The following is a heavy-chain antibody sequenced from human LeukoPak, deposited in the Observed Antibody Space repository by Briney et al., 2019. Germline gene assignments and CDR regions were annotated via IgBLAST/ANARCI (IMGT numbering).Heavy chain of an antibody. J-gene: IGHJ3*02. Sequence: ASVKVSCKASGYTFTSYGITWVRQAPGQGLEGMGWISVYNGNTNYAQKLQDRVTMTTDTSTSTAYMELRSLRSDDTAVYYCARGGITYYDILTGITSAFDIWGQGTMVTVSS. CDR2: ISVYNGNT. CDR1: GYTFTSYG. V-gene: IGHV1-18*01. CDR3: ARGGITYYDILTGITSAFDI. D-gene: IGHD3-9*01.